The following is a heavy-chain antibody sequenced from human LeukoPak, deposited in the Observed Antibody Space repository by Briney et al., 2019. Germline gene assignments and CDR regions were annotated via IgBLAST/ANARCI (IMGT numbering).Heavy chain of an antibody. D-gene: IGHD2-15*01. V-gene: IGHV3-21*01. CDR2: ISSSSSYI. Sequence: PGGSLRLSCAASGFTFLSHWMNWVRQAPGKGLEWVSSISSSSSYIYYADSVKGRFTISRDNAKNSLYLQMNSLRAEDTAVYYCARDIVNCSGGSCYFIPVDYWGQGTLVTVSS. J-gene: IGHJ4*02. CDR3: ARDIVNCSGGSCYFIPVDY. CDR1: GFTFLSHW.